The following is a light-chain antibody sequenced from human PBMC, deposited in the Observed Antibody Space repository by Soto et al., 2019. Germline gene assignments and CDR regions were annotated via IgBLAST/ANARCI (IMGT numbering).Light chain of an antibody. CDR1: QSVSSN. CDR3: QQYGSSRIT. V-gene: IGKV3-20*01. Sequence: EIVLTQSPATLSVSPGERATLSCRASQSVSSNLAWYQQKPGQAPRLLIYGASSRATGIPDRFSGSGSGTDFTLTISRLEPEDFAVYYCQQYGSSRITFGQGTRLEIK. J-gene: IGKJ5*01. CDR2: GAS.